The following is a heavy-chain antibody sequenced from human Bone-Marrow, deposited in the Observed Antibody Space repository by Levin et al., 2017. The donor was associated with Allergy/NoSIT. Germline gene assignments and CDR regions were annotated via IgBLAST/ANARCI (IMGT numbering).Heavy chain of an antibody. D-gene: IGHD2-21*02. CDR2: IDPNSGGT. CDR3: ARDSRPIWVGTSFMDV. CDR1: GYTFIGYY. V-gene: IGHV1-2*06. J-gene: IGHJ6*03. Sequence: ASVKVSCKASGYTFIGYYIHWVRQAPRQGLEWMGRIDPNSGGTNYAQKFQGRVTMTTDTSIRTAYMELSRLISDDSALYYCARDSRPIWVGTSFMDVWGKGTTVTVSS.